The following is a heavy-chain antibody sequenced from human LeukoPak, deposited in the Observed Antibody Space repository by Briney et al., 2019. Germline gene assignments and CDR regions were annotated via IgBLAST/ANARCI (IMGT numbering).Heavy chain of an antibody. Sequence: ASVKVSCKASGGTFTSYAISWVRQAPGQGLEWMGGIIPIFGTANYAQKFQGRVTITADKSTSTAYMELSSLRSEDTAVYYCARDTDSTHYFDYWGQGTLVTVSS. CDR1: GGTFTSYA. J-gene: IGHJ4*02. CDR2: IIPIFGTA. CDR3: ARDTDSTHYFDY. V-gene: IGHV1-69*06. D-gene: IGHD2-21*01.